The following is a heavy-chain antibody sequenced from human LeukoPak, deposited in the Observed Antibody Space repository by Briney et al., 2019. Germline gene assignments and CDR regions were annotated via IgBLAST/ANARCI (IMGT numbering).Heavy chain of an antibody. D-gene: IGHD3-22*01. J-gene: IGHJ4*02. V-gene: IGHV1-46*01. CDR1: GYTFTSYY. CDR2: INPSGGST. CDR3: ARVGGYYDSSGYSDY. Sequence: ASVKVSCKASGYTFTSYYMHWVRQAPGQGLEWMGIINPSGGSTSYAQKFQGRVTMTRDTSTSTVYMELSSLRSEDTAVYYCARVGGYYDSSGYSDYWGQGTLVTLSS.